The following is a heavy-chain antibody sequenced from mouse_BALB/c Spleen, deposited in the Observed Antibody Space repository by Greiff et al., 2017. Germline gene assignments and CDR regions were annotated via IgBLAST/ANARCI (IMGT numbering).Heavy chain of an antibody. J-gene: IGHJ4*01. Sequence: QVQLKESGAELARPGASVKLSCKASGYTFTDYYINWVKQRTGQGLEWIGEIYPGSGNTYYNEKFKGKATLTADKSSSTAYMQLSSLTSEDSAVYFCAKFYYDYDGGGYAMDYWGQGTSVTVSS. V-gene: IGHV1-77*01. CDR3: AKFYYDYDGGGYAMDY. D-gene: IGHD2-4*01. CDR2: IYPGSGNT. CDR1: GYTFTDYY.